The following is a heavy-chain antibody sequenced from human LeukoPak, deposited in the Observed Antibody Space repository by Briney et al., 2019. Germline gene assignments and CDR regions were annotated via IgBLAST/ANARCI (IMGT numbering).Heavy chain of an antibody. V-gene: IGHV1-3*01. CDR3: ARDPNSGYHDF. J-gene: IGHJ4*02. Sequence: ASVKFSCKASGYTFTTHAIHWVRQAPGQRLEWMGWINAGNGNTKYSQKFQGRVTITRDTSASTAYMELSSLRSEDTAVYYCARDPNSGYHDFWGQGTLVTVSS. CDR1: GYTFTTHA. CDR2: INAGNGNT. D-gene: IGHD6-25*01.